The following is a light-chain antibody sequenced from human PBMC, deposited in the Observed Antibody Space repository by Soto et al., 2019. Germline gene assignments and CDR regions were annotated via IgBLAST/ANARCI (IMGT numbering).Light chain of an antibody. CDR1: QSVTRRF. CDR3: QQYGSSPQT. J-gene: IGKJ1*01. CDR2: GAS. Sequence: ESVLTQSPGTLSLSPGERATLSCRASQSVTRRFLAWYQLKPGQAPSLLIYGASSRATGTPDRFSGSGSGTDFTLTINRLEPEDFAVYYCQQYGSSPQTFGQGTKVDIK. V-gene: IGKV3-20*01.